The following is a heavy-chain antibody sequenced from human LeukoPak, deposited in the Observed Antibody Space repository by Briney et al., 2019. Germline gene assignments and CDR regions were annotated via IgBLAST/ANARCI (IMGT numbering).Heavy chain of an antibody. Sequence: ASVKVSCKASEYTFTGYYMHWVRQAPGQGLEWMGWINPSSGGTNYAQKFQGWVTMTRDTSISTAYMELSRLRSDDTAVYYCARDLGYFDYWGQGTLVTVSS. CDR3: ARDLGYFDY. D-gene: IGHD7-27*01. J-gene: IGHJ4*02. V-gene: IGHV1-2*04. CDR2: INPSSGGT. CDR1: EYTFTGYY.